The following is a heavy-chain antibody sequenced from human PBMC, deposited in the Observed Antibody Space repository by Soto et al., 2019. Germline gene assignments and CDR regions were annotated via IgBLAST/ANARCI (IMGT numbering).Heavy chain of an antibody. D-gene: IGHD3-10*01. CDR3: AYTFPGGMVRGVNGWFDP. J-gene: IGHJ5*02. CDR1: GGTFSSYT. CDR2: IIPILGIA. Sequence: QVQLVQSGAEVKKPGSSVKVSCKASGGTFSSYTISWVRQAPGQGLEWMGRIIPILGIANYAQKFQGRVTSTADQSTSSAYMELRSRRSWDTAVYYCAYTFPGGMVRGVNGWFDPWGQGTLVTVSS. V-gene: IGHV1-69*02.